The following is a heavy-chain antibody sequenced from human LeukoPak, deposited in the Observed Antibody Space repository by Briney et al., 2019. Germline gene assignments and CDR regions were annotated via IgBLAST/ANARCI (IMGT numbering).Heavy chain of an antibody. CDR2: MSNSGDT. D-gene: IGHD1-7*01. CDR1: GVSIINFY. Sequence: SETLSLTCSVSGVSIINFYWSWIRQPPGKGLEWIGFMSNSGDTTYNPSLKSRVTISIDTSNNQVSLNLNSVTAADTAVYYCASGGTTNNWFVLWGQGALVTVSS. J-gene: IGHJ5*01. CDR3: ASGGTTNNWFVL. V-gene: IGHV4-59*01.